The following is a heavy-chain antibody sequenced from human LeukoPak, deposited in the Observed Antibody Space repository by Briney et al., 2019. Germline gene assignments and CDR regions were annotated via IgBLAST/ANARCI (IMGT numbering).Heavy chain of an antibody. Sequence: GGSLRLSCAASGFTFSNYALHWVRQAPGKGLEWVAVISYDGSNKFYADSVKGRFTISRDNSKNTLYLQMNSLRAEDTAVYYCARGTLDITKIRGVISPFDYWGQGTLVTVSS. CDR1: GFTFSNYA. CDR3: ARGTLDITKIRGVISPFDY. D-gene: IGHD3-10*01. J-gene: IGHJ4*02. CDR2: ISYDGSNK. V-gene: IGHV3-30*04.